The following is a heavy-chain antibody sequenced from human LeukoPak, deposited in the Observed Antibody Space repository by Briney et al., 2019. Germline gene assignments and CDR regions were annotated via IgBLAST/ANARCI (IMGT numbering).Heavy chain of an antibody. CDR3: ARDLSSSSREYLQH. V-gene: IGHV3-7*01. J-gene: IGHJ1*01. D-gene: IGHD6-6*01. CDR1: GFTFSSYW. Sequence: GGSLRLSCAASGFTFSSYWMSWVRQAPGKGLEWVANIKQDGSEKYYVDSVKGRFTISRDNAKNSLYLQMNSLRAEDTAVYFCARDLSSSSREYLQHWGQGTLVTVSS. CDR2: IKQDGSEK.